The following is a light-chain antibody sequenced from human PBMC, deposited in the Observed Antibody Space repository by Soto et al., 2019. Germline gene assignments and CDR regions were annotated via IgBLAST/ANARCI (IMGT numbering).Light chain of an antibody. CDR2: AAS. V-gene: IGKV1-39*01. CDR1: QSINSY. Sequence: DIQMTQSPSSLSASVGDRVTITCRASQSINSYLNWYQQKPGEAPKLLIYAASSLQSGVPSRFSGSGSGTDFTLTISSLQPEDFATYYCQQSYTTPYTFGQGTKVEIK. J-gene: IGKJ2*01. CDR3: QQSYTTPYT.